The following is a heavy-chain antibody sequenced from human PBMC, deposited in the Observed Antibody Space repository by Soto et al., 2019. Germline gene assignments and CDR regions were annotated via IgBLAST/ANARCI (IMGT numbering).Heavy chain of an antibody. J-gene: IGHJ4*02. V-gene: IGHV4-39*01. CDR3: ARRRASDYGGNHHPYYFDR. CDR2: ISYSGRT. D-gene: IGHD4-17*01. Sequence: QLQLQESGPGLVKPSETLSLTCTVSGASIITDNYFWVWIRQSPRRGLELIGSISYSGRTYDNPSLQSRVTISIDASKNQFSLKLTSVTTADPAVYYFARRRASDYGGNHHPYYFDRWGQGALVTVSS. CDR1: GASIITDNYF.